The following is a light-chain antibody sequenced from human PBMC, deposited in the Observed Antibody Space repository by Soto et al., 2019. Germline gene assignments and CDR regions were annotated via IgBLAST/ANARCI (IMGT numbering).Light chain of an antibody. CDR3: ISYTSSSTPWV. V-gene: IGLV2-14*01. Sequence: QSALTQPASVSGSPGQSITISCTGPSSDVGGYNYVSWYQQHPGKAPKLLIYEVSNRPSGVSNRFSGSKSGNTASLTISGLQAEDEADYYCISYTSSSTPWVFGGGTKLTVL. CDR1: SSDVGGYNY. CDR2: EVS. J-gene: IGLJ3*02.